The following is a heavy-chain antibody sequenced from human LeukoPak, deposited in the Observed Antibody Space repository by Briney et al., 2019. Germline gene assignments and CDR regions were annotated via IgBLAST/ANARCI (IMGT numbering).Heavy chain of an antibody. CDR3: ARDYGRSRDYGMDV. CDR2: INADGSSA. Sequence: GGSLRLSCAASGCTLSNYWMHWVRQAPGKGLVWVSRINADGSSASYADSVKGRFTISRDNAKNTLYLQMNSLRAEDTAMYYCARDYGRSRDYGMDVWGQWTTATVSS. J-gene: IGHJ6*02. V-gene: IGHV3-74*01. CDR1: GCTLSNYW. D-gene: IGHD3-10*01.